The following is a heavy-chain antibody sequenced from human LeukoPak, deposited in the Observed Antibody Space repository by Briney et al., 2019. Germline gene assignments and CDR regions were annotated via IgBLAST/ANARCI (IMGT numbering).Heavy chain of an antibody. Sequence: GGSLRLSCAGSGFTFSTYGMNWVRQAPGKGLEWVSAISGSGGSTYYADSVKGRFTISRDNSKNTLYLQMNSLRAEDTAVYYCAKGLWGWGGYYFDYWGQGTLVTVSS. V-gene: IGHV3-23*01. J-gene: IGHJ4*02. CDR3: AKGLWGWGGYYFDY. CDR2: ISGSGGST. D-gene: IGHD2-21*01. CDR1: GFTFSTYG.